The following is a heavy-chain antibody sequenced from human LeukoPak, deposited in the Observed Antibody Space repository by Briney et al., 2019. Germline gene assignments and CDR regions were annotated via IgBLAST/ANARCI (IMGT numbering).Heavy chain of an antibody. CDR3: ARLTRRSANYFDY. Sequence: SETLSLTCAVSGDSVSSSNYYWSWLRQPPGKGLEWMGYIYYGGNTNHNPSLQSRVTISVDTSKSQFSLKLSSVTAADTAVHYCARLTRRSANYFDYWGQGTLVTVSS. D-gene: IGHD1-26*01. CDR1: GDSVSSSNYY. CDR2: IYYGGNT. V-gene: IGHV4-61*01. J-gene: IGHJ4*02.